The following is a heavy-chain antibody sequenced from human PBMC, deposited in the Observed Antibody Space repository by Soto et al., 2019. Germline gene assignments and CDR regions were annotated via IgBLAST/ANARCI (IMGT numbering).Heavy chain of an antibody. J-gene: IGHJ6*02. CDR2: YTHSRNT. CDR3: AAAVVAGYMAD. V-gene: IGHV4-31*03. Sequence: PSETLSLTCSVSGADINSCGFTWTWLRQEAGMDWVWLGYYTHSRNTDYTPTRQVRICVAGDTTKNHFSLTLMSAAAAAADLYYWAAAVVAGYMADWGQGTTVTVSS. D-gene: IGHD3-22*01. CDR1: GADINSCGFT.